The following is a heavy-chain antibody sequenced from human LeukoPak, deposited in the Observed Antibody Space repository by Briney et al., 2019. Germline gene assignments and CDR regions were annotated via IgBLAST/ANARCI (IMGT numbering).Heavy chain of an antibody. CDR2: IYYSGST. V-gene: IGHV4-39*01. CDR3: ARHRGGSSGPLWFDP. D-gene: IGHD6-13*01. Sequence: PSETLSLTCTVSGGSISSRSYYWGWIRQPPGKGLEWIGSIYYSGSTYYNPSLKSRVTISVDTSKNQFSLKLSSVTAADTAVYYCARHRGGSSGPLWFDPWGQGTLVTVSS. CDR1: GGSISSRSYY. J-gene: IGHJ5*02.